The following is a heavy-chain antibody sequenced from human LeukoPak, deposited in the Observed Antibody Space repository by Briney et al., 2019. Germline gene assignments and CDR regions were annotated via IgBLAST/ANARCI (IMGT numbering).Heavy chain of an antibody. J-gene: IGHJ4*02. D-gene: IGHD4-23*01. CDR1: GFTFTTYT. Sequence: GGSLRLSCAASGFTFTTYTMNWVRQAPGKGLEWVSSISTGSSYIHHADSVKGRFTISRDNAKNSLYLQMNSLRAEDTAVYYCATGTEEITVVTPCYWGQGTLVTVSS. CDR3: ATGTEEITVVTPCY. CDR2: ISTGSSYI. V-gene: IGHV3-21*01.